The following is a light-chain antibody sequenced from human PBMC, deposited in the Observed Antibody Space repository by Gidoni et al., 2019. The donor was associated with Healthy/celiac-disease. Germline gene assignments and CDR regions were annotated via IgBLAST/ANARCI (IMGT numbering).Light chain of an antibody. CDR3: CSYAGSSTEV. Sequence: QSALTQPASVSGSPGQSITISCTGTSSDVGSYNLVSWYQQHPGKAPKLMIYEVSKRPSGVSNRFSVSKSGNTASLTISGLQAEDEADYYCCSYAGSSTEVFGGGTKLTVL. CDR1: SSDVGSYNL. V-gene: IGLV2-23*02. CDR2: EVS. J-gene: IGLJ3*02.